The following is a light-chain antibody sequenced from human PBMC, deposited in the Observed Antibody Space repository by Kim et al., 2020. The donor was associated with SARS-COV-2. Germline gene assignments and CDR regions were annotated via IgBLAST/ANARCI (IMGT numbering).Light chain of an antibody. Sequence: PGKRARNTGGGKNIGSDTVHWDQRRPGQAPVLVIYHDSDRPSGIPQRFSGSNSGGTATLTISRVEAGDEADYYCQVWDATGDHHWVFGGGTQLTVL. CDR1: NIGSDT. J-gene: IGLJ3*02. CDR3: QVWDATGDHHWV. CDR2: HDS. V-gene: IGLV3-21*04.